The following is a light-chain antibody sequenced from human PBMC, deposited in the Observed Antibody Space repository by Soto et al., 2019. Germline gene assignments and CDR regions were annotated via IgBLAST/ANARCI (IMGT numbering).Light chain of an antibody. V-gene: IGKV3D-15*01. CDR1: QRISSN. J-gene: IGKJ5*01. Sequence: EIIMTQSPATLSVSPGEGATLSCRASQRISSNLAWYQQKPGQAPRLLIYGASTRASGIPPRFSGSGSGTDFTLTISSLEPEDSAVYYCQQRHMWPITFGQGTRLEIK. CDR2: GAS. CDR3: QQRHMWPIT.